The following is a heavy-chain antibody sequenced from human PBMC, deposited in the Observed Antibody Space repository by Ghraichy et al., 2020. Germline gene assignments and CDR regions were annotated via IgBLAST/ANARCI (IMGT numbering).Heavy chain of an antibody. V-gene: IGHV1-2*02. CDR1: GYTFTGYH. Sequence: ASVKVSCKASGYTFTGYHMHWVRQAPGQGLEWMGWINPNSGGTNYAQKFQGRVTMTRDTSISTAYMELSRLRSDDTAVYYCASGNIAAAGNFDYWGQGTLVTVSS. D-gene: IGHD6-13*01. J-gene: IGHJ4*02. CDR3: ASGNIAAAGNFDY. CDR2: INPNSGGT.